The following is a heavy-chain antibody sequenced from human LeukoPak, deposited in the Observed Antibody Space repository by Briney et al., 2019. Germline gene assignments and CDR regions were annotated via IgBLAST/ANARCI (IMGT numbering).Heavy chain of an antibody. V-gene: IGHV3-66*01. CDR1: GFTVSSNY. J-gene: IGHJ4*02. CDR2: IYSGGST. D-gene: IGHD1-14*01. CDR3: ARGTLNIPGEHGAFDY. Sequence: GGSLRLSCAASGFTVSSNYMSWVRQAPGKGLEWVSVIYSGGSTYYADSVKGRFTISRDNAKNSLYLQMNSLRAEDTAVYYCARGTLNIPGEHGAFDYWGQGTLVTVSS.